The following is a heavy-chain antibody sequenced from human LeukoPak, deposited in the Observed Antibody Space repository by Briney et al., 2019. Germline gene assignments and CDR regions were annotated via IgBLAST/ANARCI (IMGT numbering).Heavy chain of an antibody. CDR2: IRSRTKGATT. V-gene: IGHV3-49*04. D-gene: IGHD1-14*01. CDR1: GFTFGDYP. Sequence: PGGSLRLSCATSGFTFGDYPMNWVRQRPRKGLEWGSIIRSRTKGATTDYAASVKGRFTISRDDSKATVYLQMDSLKIEDTAVYYCSRDLGTTETGDDYWGQGTLVTVSS. J-gene: IGHJ4*02. CDR3: SRDLGTTETGDDY.